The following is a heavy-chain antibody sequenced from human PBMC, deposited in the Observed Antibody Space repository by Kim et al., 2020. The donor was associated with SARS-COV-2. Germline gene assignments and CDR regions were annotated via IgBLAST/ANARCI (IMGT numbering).Heavy chain of an antibody. CDR1: DDSITSSSYY. D-gene: IGHD5-12*01. Sequence: SETLSLTCTVSDDSITSSSYYWGWIRQPPGKGLEWIGSVYYSGNTYYNPSLMSRVTISIDTSKNQFSLKVNSVTAADTAVYYCARYHGGYDDYWGQGTLVTVSS. J-gene: IGHJ4*02. CDR3: ARYHGGYDDY. CDR2: VYYSGNT. V-gene: IGHV4-39*01.